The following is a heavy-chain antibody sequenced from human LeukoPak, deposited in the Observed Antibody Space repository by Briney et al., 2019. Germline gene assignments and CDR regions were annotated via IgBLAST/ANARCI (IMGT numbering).Heavy chain of an antibody. Sequence: SETLSLTCAVSGGSVSTDSSYWNWIRQTPGKGLEWIGYNDRGGTNYNPSLKSRVTISIDTSKNQFSLKLTSVTAADTAVYYCARAPSYNSARLDVWGQGTTVTVSS. CDR3: ARAPSYNSARLDV. D-gene: IGHD1-1*01. V-gene: IGHV4-61*01. CDR1: GGSVSTDSSY. J-gene: IGHJ6*02. CDR2: NDRGGT.